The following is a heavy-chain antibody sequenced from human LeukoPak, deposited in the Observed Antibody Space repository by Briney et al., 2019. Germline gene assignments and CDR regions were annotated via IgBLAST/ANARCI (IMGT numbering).Heavy chain of an antibody. D-gene: IGHD2-15*01. J-gene: IGHJ6*02. CDR1: GGSISSYY. CDR2: IYYSGST. V-gene: IGHV4-59*01. CDR3: ASGYCSGGSCYNYYYYGMDV. Sequence: PSETLSLTCTVSGGSISSYYWSWIRQPPGKGLEWIGYIYYSGSTNYNPSLKSRVTISVDTSKNQFSLKLSSVTAADTAVYYYASGYCSGGSCYNYYYYGMDVWGQGTTVTVSS.